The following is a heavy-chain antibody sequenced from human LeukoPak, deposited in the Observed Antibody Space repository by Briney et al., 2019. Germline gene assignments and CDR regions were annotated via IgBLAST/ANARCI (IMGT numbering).Heavy chain of an antibody. D-gene: IGHD5-12*01. CDR3: ARGCDSGYDFRLTTYYGMDV. CDR1: GYTFTGYY. J-gene: IGHJ6*02. Sequence: GASVKVSCKASGYTFTGYYMHWVRQAPGQGLEWMGWINPNSGGTNYAQKFQGRVTMTRDTSISTAYMELSRLRSDDTAVYYCARGCDSGYDFRLTTYYGMDVWGQGTTVTVSS. V-gene: IGHV1-2*02. CDR2: INPNSGGT.